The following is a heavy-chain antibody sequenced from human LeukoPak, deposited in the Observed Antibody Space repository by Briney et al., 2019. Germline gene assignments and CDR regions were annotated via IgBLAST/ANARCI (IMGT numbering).Heavy chain of an antibody. D-gene: IGHD3-3*01. J-gene: IGHJ3*02. CDR3: ARDLLRFLGGGAFDI. Sequence: GGSLRLSCAASGFTVSSNYMSWVRQAPGKGLEWVSAISGSGGSTYYADSVKGRFTISRDNSKNTLYLQMNSLRAEDTAVYYCARDLLRFLGGGAFDIWGQGTMVTVSS. CDR2: ISGSGGST. CDR1: GFTVSSNY. V-gene: IGHV3-23*01.